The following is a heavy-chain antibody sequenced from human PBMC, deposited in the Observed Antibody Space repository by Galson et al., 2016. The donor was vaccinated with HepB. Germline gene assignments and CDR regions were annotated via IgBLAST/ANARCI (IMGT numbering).Heavy chain of an antibody. CDR1: GYSFSNHW. Sequence: QSGAEVKKPGESPRISCKGSGYSFSNHWIGWVRQMPGKGLEWMGTIYPGDSDTRFSPSFQGQVTISADKSISTAFLQWSSLKASDTAIYYCARSATLHYFASAYDAFDMWGQGTMVTVS. J-gene: IGHJ3*02. V-gene: IGHV5-51*01. D-gene: IGHD3-10*01. CDR3: ARSATLHYFASAYDAFDM. CDR2: IYPGDSDT.